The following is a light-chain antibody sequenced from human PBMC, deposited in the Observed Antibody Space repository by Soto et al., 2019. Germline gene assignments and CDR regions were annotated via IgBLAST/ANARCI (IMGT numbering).Light chain of an antibody. J-gene: IGKJ1*01. V-gene: IGKV3-20*01. Sequence: EIVLTQSPGTLSLSPGERATLSCRASQSVSSSYLAWYQQKPGQAPRVXIYGASSRETGIPDRFSGSGSGTDFILTISRLEPEDFAVFYCQQYGRSTWTFGQGTKVDIK. CDR2: GAS. CDR1: QSVSSSY. CDR3: QQYGRSTWT.